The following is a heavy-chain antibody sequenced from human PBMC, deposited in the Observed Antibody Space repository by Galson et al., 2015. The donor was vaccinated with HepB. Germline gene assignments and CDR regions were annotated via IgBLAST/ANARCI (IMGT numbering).Heavy chain of an antibody. J-gene: IGHJ6*02. CDR1: GFTFSSYW. Sequence: SLRLSCAASGFTFSSYWMHWVRQAPGKGLMWVSRINSDGSSTSYTDSVKGRFTISRDNAKNTLYPQMNSLRAEDTAVYYCARGSSSWYTISLYYYYGMDVWGQGTTVTVSS. CDR2: INSDGSST. V-gene: IGHV3-74*01. CDR3: ARGSSSWYTISLYYYYGMDV. D-gene: IGHD6-13*01.